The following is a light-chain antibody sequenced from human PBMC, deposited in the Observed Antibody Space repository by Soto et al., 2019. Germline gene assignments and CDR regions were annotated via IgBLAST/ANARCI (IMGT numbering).Light chain of an antibody. CDR2: GAS. V-gene: IGKV3-20*01. CDR3: QQYCSLSWT. CDR1: QSVSSY. J-gene: IGKJ1*01. Sequence: ESGWTQALGTLSLSPGERATLSCRASQSVSSYLAWYQFKPGQAPRIISFGASGRATGIPDRFSGSGSGTDFTLTISRLEPEDFAVYYCQQYCSLSWTFGQGTKVDIK.